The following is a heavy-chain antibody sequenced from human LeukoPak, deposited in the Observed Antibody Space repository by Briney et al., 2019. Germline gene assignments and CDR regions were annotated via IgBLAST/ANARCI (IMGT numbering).Heavy chain of an antibody. CDR3: ARARFGELLYPDFDY. CDR2: ISAYNGNT. Sequence: ASVKVSRKASGYTFTSYGISWVRQAPGQGLEWMGWISAYNGNTNYAQKLQGRVTMTTDTSTSTAYMELRSLRSDDTAVYYCARARFGELLYPDFDYWGQGTLVTVSS. J-gene: IGHJ4*02. D-gene: IGHD3-10*01. V-gene: IGHV1-18*01. CDR1: GYTFTSYG.